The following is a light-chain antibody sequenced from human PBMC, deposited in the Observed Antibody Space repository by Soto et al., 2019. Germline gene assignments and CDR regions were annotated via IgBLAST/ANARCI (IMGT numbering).Light chain of an antibody. CDR1: QDISSW. CDR3: QQANSFPIT. J-gene: IGKJ5*01. V-gene: IGKV1-12*01. CDR2: AAS. Sequence: DIQMTQSPSSVSASVGDRVTITCRARQDISSWLAWYQQKPGKAPKLLIYAASSLQRGAPSRFSGSGSGTDFTLTISSLQPEDFATYYCQQANSFPITFGQGTRLEIK.